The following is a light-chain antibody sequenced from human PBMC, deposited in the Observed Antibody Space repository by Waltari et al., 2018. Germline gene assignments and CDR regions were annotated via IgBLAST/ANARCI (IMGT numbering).Light chain of an antibody. CDR3: QQYGISPWT. J-gene: IGKJ1*01. CDR2: GTA. Sequence: EVVLTQSPGTLSLSAGERATLSCRASQRISTTSLAWYQHKPGQAPPLLVYGTASRATGLPDRFSGSGSATHFTITISRLEPEDFAVYYCQQYGISPWTFGQGTKVEVK. CDR1: QRISTTS. V-gene: IGKV3-20*01.